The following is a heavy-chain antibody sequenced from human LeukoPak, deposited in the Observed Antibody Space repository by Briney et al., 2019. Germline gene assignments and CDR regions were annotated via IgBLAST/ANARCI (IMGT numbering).Heavy chain of an antibody. CDR1: GNYW. CDR2: INSDGSWT. CDR3: AKSDHGTGYYHY. J-gene: IGHJ4*02. Sequence: GGSLRLSCAASGNYWMHWVRQAPGKGLVWVSHINSDGSWTGYADSVKGRFTISKDNSKNTLYLQMDSLRAEDTAVYYCAKSDHGTGYYHYWGQGTLVTVSS. D-gene: IGHD3-22*01. V-gene: IGHV3-74*01.